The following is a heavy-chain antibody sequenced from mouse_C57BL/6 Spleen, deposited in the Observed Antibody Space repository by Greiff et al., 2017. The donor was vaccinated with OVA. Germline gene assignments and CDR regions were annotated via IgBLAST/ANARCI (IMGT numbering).Heavy chain of an antibody. D-gene: IGHD2-4*01. J-gene: IGHJ4*01. CDR1: GYAFSSYW. Sequence: VQLQQSGAELVKPGASVKISCKASGYAFSSYWMNWVKQRPGKGLEWIGQIYPGDGDTNYNGKFKGKATLTADISSSTAYMQLSSLTSEDSAVYFCARVYDYDPLYAMDYWGQGTSVTVSS. CDR2: IYPGDGDT. V-gene: IGHV1-80*01. CDR3: ARVYDYDPLYAMDY.